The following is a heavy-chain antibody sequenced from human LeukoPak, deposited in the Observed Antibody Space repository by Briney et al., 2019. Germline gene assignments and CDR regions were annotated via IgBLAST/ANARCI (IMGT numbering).Heavy chain of an antibody. D-gene: IGHD6-13*01. CDR2: IKQDGSEK. Sequence: GGSLRLSCAASGFTFSSYWMGWVRQAPGKGLEWVANIKQDGSEKYYVDSVKGRFTISRDNAKNSLYLQMNNLRAEDTAVYYCARGSSSWYHVLDWFDPWGQGTLVTVSS. J-gene: IGHJ5*02. CDR1: GFTFSSYW. V-gene: IGHV3-7*03. CDR3: ARGSSSWYHVLDWFDP.